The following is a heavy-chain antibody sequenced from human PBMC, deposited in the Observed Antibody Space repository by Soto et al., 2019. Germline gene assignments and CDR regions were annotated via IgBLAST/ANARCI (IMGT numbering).Heavy chain of an antibody. CDR1: GYMFPIYH. Sequence: GESLKIFCEASGYMFPIYHISWVRQMPGKGLEWVGKIDPSDSRTMYRPSSRARITIPVDKSINTAYLEWGRLKASDTAMYYCARHDSSGDFDFWGQGTQVTVSS. CDR3: ARHDSSGDFDF. V-gene: IGHV5-10-1*01. CDR2: IDPSDSRT. D-gene: IGHD5-12*01. J-gene: IGHJ4*02.